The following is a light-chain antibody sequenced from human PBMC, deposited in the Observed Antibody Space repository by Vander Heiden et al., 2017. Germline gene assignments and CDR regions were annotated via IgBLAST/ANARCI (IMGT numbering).Light chain of an antibody. J-gene: IGKJ4*01. CDR2: DAS. Sequence: DIQMTQSPSSLSASVGDRVTITCQASQDISNYLNWYQQKPGKAPKPLIYDASNLETGVPSRFSGGGSGTDFTFTISSLQPEDIATYYCQHYDNLPLTFGGGTKVEIK. CDR1: QDISNY. V-gene: IGKV1-33*01. CDR3: QHYDNLPLT.